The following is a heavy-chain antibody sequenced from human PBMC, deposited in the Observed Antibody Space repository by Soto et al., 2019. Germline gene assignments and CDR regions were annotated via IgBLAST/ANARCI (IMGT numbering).Heavy chain of an antibody. CDR1: GFTFSSYG. V-gene: IGHV3-33*01. CDR2: IWYDGSNK. D-gene: IGHD2-15*01. J-gene: IGHJ5*01. CDR3: ARDIRYWSGGSCSDS. Sequence: GGSLRLSCAASGFTFSSYGMHWVRQAPGKGLEWVAVIWYDGSNKYYPDSVKGRFTISRDNSKNTLYLQMNSLRAEDTAVYYYARDIRYWSGGSCSDSRGHGTMVIVS.